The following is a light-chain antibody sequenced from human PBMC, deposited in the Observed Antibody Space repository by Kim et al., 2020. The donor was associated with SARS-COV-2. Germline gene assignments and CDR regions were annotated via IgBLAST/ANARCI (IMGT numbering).Light chain of an antibody. Sequence: SYELTQPPSVSVSPGQTASITCSGDKLSNKYTSWYQHKAGQSPVLVVHHDSKRPSGIPERFSASTSANTATLTLSGTQATDEADYYCQAWDSTTLVFGGG. J-gene: IGLJ2*01. V-gene: IGLV3-1*01. CDR2: HDS. CDR3: QAWDSTTLV. CDR1: KLSNKY.